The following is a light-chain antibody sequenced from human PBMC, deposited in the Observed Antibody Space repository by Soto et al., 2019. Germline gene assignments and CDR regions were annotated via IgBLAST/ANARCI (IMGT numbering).Light chain of an antibody. CDR3: QQHSKRPPYT. V-gene: IGKV3-11*01. CDR2: DAS. J-gene: IGKJ2*01. CDR1: QSVSSN. Sequence: EIVLTQSPAPLSLSPGERATLSCRASQSVSSNLAWYQQKPGQAPRLLIYDASNRPTGIPARFSGSGSGTDFTITSSSLTAEDFGVYYCQQHSKRPPYTFGQGTKLEIK.